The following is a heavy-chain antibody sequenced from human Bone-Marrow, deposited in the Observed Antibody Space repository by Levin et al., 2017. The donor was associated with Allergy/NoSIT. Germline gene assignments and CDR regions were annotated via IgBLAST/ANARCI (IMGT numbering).Heavy chain of an antibody. V-gene: IGHV1-3*01. CDR2: INAGNGNT. CDR3: ARAPVYYYGMDV. J-gene: IGHJ6*02. CDR1: GYTFTSYA. Sequence: ASVKVSCKASGYTFTSYAMHWVRQAPGQRLEWMGWINAGNGNTKYSQKFQGRVTITRDTSASTAYMELSSLRSEDTAVYYCARAPVYYYGMDVWGQGTTVTVSS.